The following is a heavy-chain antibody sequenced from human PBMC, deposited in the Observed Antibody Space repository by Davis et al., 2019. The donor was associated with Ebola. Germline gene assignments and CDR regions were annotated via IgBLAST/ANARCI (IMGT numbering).Heavy chain of an antibody. D-gene: IGHD6-6*01. Sequence: SETLSLTCTVSGDSMSDYYYNWIRQPPGRGLEWIGNIYYSGTTNLNPSLKSRVTISVDTSKNQFSLKLSSVTAADTAVYYCARDQSYSSSSGLYYYYMDVWGKGTTVTVSS. CDR2: IYYSGTT. CDR1: GDSMSDYY. CDR3: ARDQSYSSSSGLYYYYMDV. J-gene: IGHJ6*03. V-gene: IGHV4-59*01.